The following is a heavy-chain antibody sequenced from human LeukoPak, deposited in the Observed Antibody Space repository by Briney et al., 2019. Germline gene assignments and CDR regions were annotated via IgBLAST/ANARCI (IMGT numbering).Heavy chain of an antibody. V-gene: IGHV3-23*01. CDR2: ISGSGGST. Sequence: PGGSLRLSCAASGFTFEDYGMSWVRQVPGKGLEWVSAISGSGGSTYYADSVKGRFTISRDNPKNTLYLQMNSLRAEDTAVYYCAKDRLISGSEAPFDYWGQGTLVTVSS. CDR3: AKDRLISGSEAPFDY. D-gene: IGHD6-19*01. J-gene: IGHJ4*02. CDR1: GFTFEDYG.